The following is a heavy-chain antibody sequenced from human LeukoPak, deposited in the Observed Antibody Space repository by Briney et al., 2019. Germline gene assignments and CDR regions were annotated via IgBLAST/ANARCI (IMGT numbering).Heavy chain of an antibody. CDR2: IYTSGIT. D-gene: IGHD3-10*01. Sequence: PSETLSLTCTVSVGSISRYFWSSLRQPAGKGLEWIGRIYTSGITNYNPSLTSRVTIPLAKSKNQFSLKLSSVTAADTAVYYCARGRYGSGCTNWFDTWGQGTLVTVSS. V-gene: IGHV4-4*07. CDR1: VGSISRYF. J-gene: IGHJ5*02. CDR3: ARGRYGSGCTNWFDT.